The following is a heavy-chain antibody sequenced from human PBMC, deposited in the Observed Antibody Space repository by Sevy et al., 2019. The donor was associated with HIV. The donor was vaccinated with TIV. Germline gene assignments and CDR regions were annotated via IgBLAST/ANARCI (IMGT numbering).Heavy chain of an antibody. J-gene: IGHJ4*02. V-gene: IGHV1-18*01. CDR3: ARDRRYYDFWSGHDY. CDR2: ISAYNGNT. Sequence: ASVKVSCKASGYTFTSYGISWVRQAPGQGLEWMGWISAYNGNTNYAQKLQGRVTMTTDTSTSTAYMELRSLRSDDTAVYYCARDRRYYDFWSGHDYWGQGTLVTVSS. CDR1: GYTFTSYG. D-gene: IGHD3-3*01.